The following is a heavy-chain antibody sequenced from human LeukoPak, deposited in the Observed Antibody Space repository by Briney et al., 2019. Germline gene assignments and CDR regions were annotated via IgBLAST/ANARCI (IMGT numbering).Heavy chain of an antibody. D-gene: IGHD3-9*01. CDR1: GGPFSGYY. CDR2: INHSGST. V-gene: IGHV4-34*01. Sequence: SETLSLTCAVYGGPFSGYYWSWIRQPPGKGLEWIGEINHSGSTNYNPSLKRRVTISVDTSKNQFSLKLSSVTAADTAVYYCARALDILTGTFDYWGQGTLVTVSS. J-gene: IGHJ4*02. CDR3: ARALDILTGTFDY.